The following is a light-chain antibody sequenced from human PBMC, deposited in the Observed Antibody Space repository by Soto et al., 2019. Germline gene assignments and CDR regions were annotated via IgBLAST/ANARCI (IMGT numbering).Light chain of an antibody. CDR3: QHYDNLPLS. V-gene: IGKV1-33*01. CDR2: DAS. Sequence: DIQMTQSPSFLSASVGDRVTITCQASQDITTSLNWYQQKPGKAPKLLMYDASNLETGVPSRYSGSGSGTDFTFTISSLQAEDIATYYCQHYDNLPLSFGGGTKVEIK. CDR1: QDITTS. J-gene: IGKJ4*01.